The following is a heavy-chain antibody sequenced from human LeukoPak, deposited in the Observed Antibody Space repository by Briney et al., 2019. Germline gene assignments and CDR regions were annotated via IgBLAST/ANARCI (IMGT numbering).Heavy chain of an antibody. CDR3: ARHYIAAGGGDAFDI. D-gene: IGHD6-13*01. Sequence: SETLSLTCTVSGGSISSYYWSWIRQPPGKGLEWIGYIYYSGSTNYNPSLKSRVTISVDTSKNQFSLKLSSVTAADTAVYYCARHYIAAGGGDAFDIWGQGTMVIVSS. V-gene: IGHV4-59*01. CDR1: GGSISSYY. CDR2: IYYSGST. J-gene: IGHJ3*02.